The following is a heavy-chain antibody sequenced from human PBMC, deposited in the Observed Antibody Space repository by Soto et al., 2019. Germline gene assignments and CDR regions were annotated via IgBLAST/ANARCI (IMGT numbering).Heavy chain of an antibody. CDR2: IDGSGGTT. V-gene: IGHV3-23*01. CDR1: GFTFSSYA. J-gene: IGHJ4*02. CDR3: ARVSRRDGYNAV. Sequence: LRLSCAASGFTFSSYAMTWVRQAPGKGLEWVSAIDGSGGTTYYADSVKGRFTISRDNSKNTLYLQMNSLRAEDTAVYYCARVSRRDGYNAVWGQGTLVTVSS. D-gene: IGHD5-12*01.